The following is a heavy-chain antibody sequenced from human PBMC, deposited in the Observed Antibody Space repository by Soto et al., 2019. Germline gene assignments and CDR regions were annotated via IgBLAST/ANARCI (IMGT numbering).Heavy chain of an antibody. D-gene: IGHD2-21*01. Sequence: GESLKIPCKAIGYTFTNYWIGWVRQTPGKGLEWMGIIFPGDSDTRYNTSFEGQVTVSADESISTAYLQWNTLKASDTAMYYCGRPNCGALTYFDFWGQGTLVTVSS. CDR1: GYTFTNYW. V-gene: IGHV5-51*01. CDR2: IFPGDSDT. J-gene: IGHJ4*02. CDR3: GRPNCGALTYFDF.